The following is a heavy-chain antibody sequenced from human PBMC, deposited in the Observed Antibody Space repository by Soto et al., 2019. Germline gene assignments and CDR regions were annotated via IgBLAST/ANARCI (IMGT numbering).Heavy chain of an antibody. CDR2: IWYDGSNK. D-gene: IGHD2-15*01. J-gene: IGHJ6*02. CDR1: GFTFSSYG. CDR3: ARGYCSGGSCYSYYYGMDV. V-gene: IGHV3-33*01. Sequence: GGSLRLSCAASGFTFSSYGMHWVRQAPGKGLEWVAVIWYDGSNKYYADSVKGRFTISRDNSKNTLYLQMNSLRAEDTAVYYCARGYCSGGSCYSYYYGMDVWGQGTTVTVSS.